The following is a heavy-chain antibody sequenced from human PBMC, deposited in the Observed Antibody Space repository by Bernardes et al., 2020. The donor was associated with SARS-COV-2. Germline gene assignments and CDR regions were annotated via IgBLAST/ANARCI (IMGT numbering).Heavy chain of an antibody. Sequence: SETLSLTCAVYSGSFSGYYWSWIRQTPGKGLEWNGEINDSGSTKYNPALKSRVTISVDPSKNQFSLKLNSVTAADTAVYYCARGSAAVVSHFMLLFANWYFDLWGRGTLVTVSS. CDR3: ARGSAAVVSHFMLLFANWYFDL. CDR2: INDSGST. CDR1: SGSFSGYY. V-gene: IGHV4-34*01. D-gene: IGHD2-15*01. J-gene: IGHJ2*01.